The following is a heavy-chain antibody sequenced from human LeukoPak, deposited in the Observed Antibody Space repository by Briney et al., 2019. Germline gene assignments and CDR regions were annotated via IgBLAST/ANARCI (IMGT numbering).Heavy chain of an antibody. CDR2: IYYTEST. V-gene: IGHV4-59*01. Sequence: SETLSLTCSVSGGSISSNYWSWIRQPPGKGLEWIGYIYYTESTKYNPSLKSRVTISVDTSKNQFSLKLSSVTAADTAIYYCARLRNYGNSPNWFGPWGQGTLVTVSS. J-gene: IGHJ5*02. CDR3: ARLRNYGNSPNWFGP. D-gene: IGHD3-16*01. CDR1: GGSISSNY.